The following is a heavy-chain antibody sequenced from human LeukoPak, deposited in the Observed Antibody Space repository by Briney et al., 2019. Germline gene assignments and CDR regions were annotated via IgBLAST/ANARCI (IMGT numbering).Heavy chain of an antibody. CDR2: IYYSGST. Sequence: SETLSLTCTVSGDSVSSSSYYWGWIRQPPGKGLEWIGSIYYSGSTYYNPSLKSRVAISVDTSKNQFSLKLSSVTAADTAVYFCSRGLDSRKLGYWGQGTLVTVSS. CDR1: GDSVSSSSYY. J-gene: IGHJ4*02. CDR3: SRGLDSRKLGY. V-gene: IGHV4-39*07. D-gene: IGHD3-22*01.